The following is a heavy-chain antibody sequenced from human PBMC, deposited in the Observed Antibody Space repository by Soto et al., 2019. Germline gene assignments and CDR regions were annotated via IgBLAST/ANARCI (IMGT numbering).Heavy chain of an antibody. CDR3: ARVPLAGGGLELRDYYYYGMDV. J-gene: IGHJ6*02. D-gene: IGHD1-7*01. CDR2: TYYRSKWYN. V-gene: IGHV6-1*01. CDR1: GDSVSSNSAA. Sequence: SQTLSLTCAISGDSVSSNSAAWNWIRQSPSRGLEWLGRTYYRSKWYNDYAVSVKSRITINPDTSKNQFSLQLNSVTPEDTAVYYCARVPLAGGGLELRDYYYYGMDVWGQGTTVTVYS.